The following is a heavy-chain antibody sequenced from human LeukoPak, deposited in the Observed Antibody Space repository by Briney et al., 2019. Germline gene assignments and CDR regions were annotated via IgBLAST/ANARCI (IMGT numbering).Heavy chain of an antibody. CDR3: ATVRPENSGSYYWDY. D-gene: IGHD1-26*01. Sequence: SETLSLTCTVSGGSISSYYWSWIRQPPGKGLEWIGCFYYSGNTNSNPSLKSRVTISVDTSKYQFSLKLMSVTAADTAVYYCATVRPENSGSYYWDYWGQGTLVTVSS. J-gene: IGHJ4*02. V-gene: IGHV4-59*08. CDR1: GGSISSYY. CDR2: FYYSGNT.